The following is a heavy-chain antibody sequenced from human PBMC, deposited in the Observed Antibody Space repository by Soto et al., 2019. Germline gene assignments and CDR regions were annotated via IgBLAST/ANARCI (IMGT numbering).Heavy chain of an antibody. J-gene: IGHJ5*02. CDR3: ARISDRAGYYYSLRGGFDP. CDR2: IIPIFGTA. V-gene: IGHV1-69*06. CDR1: GGTFSSYA. Sequence: SVKVSCKASGGTFSSYAISWVRQAPGQGLEWMGGIIPIFGTANYAQKFQGRVTITADKSTSTAYMELSSLRSEDTAVYYCARISDRAGYYYSLRGGFDPWGQGTLVTVSS. D-gene: IGHD3-10*01.